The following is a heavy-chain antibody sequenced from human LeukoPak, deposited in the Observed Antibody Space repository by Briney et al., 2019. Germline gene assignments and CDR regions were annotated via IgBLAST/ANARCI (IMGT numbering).Heavy chain of an antibody. Sequence: SETLSLICTVSGGSISSYYWRWIRKPAGKGLEWIGRIYTSGSTNYNPSLKSRVTMSVDTSKNQFSLKLSSVTAADTAVYYCARGVFYDFWSGPQNYYYYMDVWGKGTTVTVSS. CDR1: GGSISSYY. CDR2: IYTSGST. V-gene: IGHV4-4*07. CDR3: ARGVFYDFWSGPQNYYYYMDV. J-gene: IGHJ6*03. D-gene: IGHD3-3*01.